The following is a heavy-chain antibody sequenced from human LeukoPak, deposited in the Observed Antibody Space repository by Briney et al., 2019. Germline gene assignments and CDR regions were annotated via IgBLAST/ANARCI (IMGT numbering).Heavy chain of an antibody. CDR2: ISWDGGST. CDR1: GFTFDDYT. V-gene: IGHV3-43*01. J-gene: IGHJ6*03. Sequence: GGSLRLSCAASGFTFDDYTMHWVRQAPGKGLEWVSLISWDGGSTYYADSVKGRFTISRDNSKNSLYLQMNSLRTEDTALYYCAKDGGFWSGYPYYMDVWGKGTTVTVSS. D-gene: IGHD3-3*01. CDR3: AKDGGFWSGYPYYMDV.